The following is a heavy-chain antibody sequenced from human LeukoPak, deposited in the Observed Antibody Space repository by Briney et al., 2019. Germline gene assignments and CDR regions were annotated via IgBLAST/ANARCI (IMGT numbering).Heavy chain of an antibody. J-gene: IGHJ4*02. V-gene: IGHV4-34*01. CDR2: INHSGST. CDR1: GGSFSGYY. Sequence: SETLSLTCAVYGGSFSGYYWSWIRQPPGKGLEWIGEINHSGSTNYNPSLKSRVTISVDTSKNHFSLKLSSVTAADTAVYYCARGKVPYYFDYWGQGTLVTVSS. CDR3: ARGKVPYYFDY.